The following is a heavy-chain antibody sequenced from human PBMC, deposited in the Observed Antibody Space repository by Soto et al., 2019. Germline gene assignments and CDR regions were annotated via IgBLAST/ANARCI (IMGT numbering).Heavy chain of an antibody. D-gene: IGHD2-2*01. V-gene: IGHV1-69*13. Sequence: GASVKVSCKASGYTFTGYYMHWVRQAPGQGLEWMGWINPNSGTANYAQKFQGRVTITADESTSTAYMELSSLRSEDTAVYYCVRLGYCSSTSCYMGDNWFDPWGQGTLVTVSS. CDR2: INPNSGTA. J-gene: IGHJ5*02. CDR1: GYTFTGYY. CDR3: VRLGYCSSTSCYMGDNWFDP.